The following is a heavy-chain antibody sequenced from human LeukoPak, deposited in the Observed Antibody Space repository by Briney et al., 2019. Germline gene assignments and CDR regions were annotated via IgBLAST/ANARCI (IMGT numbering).Heavy chain of an antibody. V-gene: IGHV4-39*07. CDR2: INHSGST. Sequence: SETLSLTCTVSAGSISSSSYYWGWIRQPPGKGLEWIGEINHSGSTNYNPSLKSRVTISVDTSKNQFSLKLSSVTAADTAVYYCARDQGVIEGYDYWGQGTLVTVSS. CDR1: AGSISSSSYY. D-gene: IGHD2/OR15-2a*01. CDR3: ARDQGVIEGYDY. J-gene: IGHJ4*02.